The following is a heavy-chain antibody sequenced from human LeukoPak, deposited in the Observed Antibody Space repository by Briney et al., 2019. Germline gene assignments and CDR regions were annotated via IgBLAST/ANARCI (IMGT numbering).Heavy chain of an antibody. J-gene: IGHJ4*02. Sequence: SVKVSCKASGGTFSSYAISWVRQAPGQGLEWMGGIIPIFGTANYAQKFQGRVTIATDESTSTAYMELSSLRSEDTAVYYCAREDRLTGPYYFDYWGQGTLVTVSS. CDR1: GGTFSSYA. V-gene: IGHV1-69*05. CDR3: AREDRLTGPYYFDY. D-gene: IGHD7-27*01. CDR2: IIPIFGTA.